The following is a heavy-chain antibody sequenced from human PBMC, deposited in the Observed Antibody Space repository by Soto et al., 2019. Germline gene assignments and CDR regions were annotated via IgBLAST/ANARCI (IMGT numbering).Heavy chain of an antibody. CDR3: AKDNGQWLVDD. D-gene: IGHD6-19*01. CDR1: GYTFTSHG. CDR2: ISTYNGNT. J-gene: IGHJ4*02. V-gene: IGHV1-18*01. Sequence: QAQVLQSGAEVKKPGASVKVSCEASGYTFTSHGISWVRQAPGQGLEWMGGISTYNGNTDDGQKFQGRVTLTTDNNTRTDYMDLRNLRSDDTAVYYCAKDNGQWLVDDWGQGTLVTVSS.